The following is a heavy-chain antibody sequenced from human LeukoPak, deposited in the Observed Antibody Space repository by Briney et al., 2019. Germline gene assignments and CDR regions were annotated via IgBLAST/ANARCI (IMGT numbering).Heavy chain of an antibody. CDR2: IKQDGSEK. CDR3: ARGLSLDP. V-gene: IGHV3-7*01. J-gene: IGHJ5*02. Sequence: GSLILSCAASGFTFTSYWMNWVRQAPGRGLEWAANIKQDGSEKYYVDSVKGRFTISRDNAKNSLYLQMNSLRAEDTAVYYCARGLSLDPWGQGTLVTVSS. CDR1: GFTFTSYW.